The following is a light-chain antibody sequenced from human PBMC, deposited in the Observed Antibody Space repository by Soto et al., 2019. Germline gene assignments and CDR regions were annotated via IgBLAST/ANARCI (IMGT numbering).Light chain of an antibody. V-gene: IGKV3-15*01. J-gene: IGKJ4*01. CDR3: QQYHRWPPLT. CDR1: QSIDND. CDR2: GAS. Sequence: EIVMTQSPATLSVSPGERATLSCRASQSIDNDLAWYQQKPGHAPSLLLYGASTRATGIPVRFSGSGSGTLFTLTINSLQSEDLAVFYCQQYHRWPPLTFGGGTKVEIK.